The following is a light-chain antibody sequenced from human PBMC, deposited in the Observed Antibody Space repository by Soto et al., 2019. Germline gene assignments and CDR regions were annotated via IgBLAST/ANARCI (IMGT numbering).Light chain of an antibody. CDR2: EVT. J-gene: IGLJ1*01. CDR3: VSYATSTSLFV. CDR1: SSDVGSFNY. V-gene: IGLV2-14*01. Sequence: QSVLTQPSSVSGSPGQSITISCTATSSDVGSFNYVSWYQHHPGKAPKLMIYEVTNRPSGVSNRFSGSKSGNTASLTISGRQAEGESDCYCVSYATSTSLFVFGSGTKGNVL.